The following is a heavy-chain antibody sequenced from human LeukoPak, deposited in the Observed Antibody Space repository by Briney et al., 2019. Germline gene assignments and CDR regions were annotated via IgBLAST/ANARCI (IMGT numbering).Heavy chain of an antibody. J-gene: IGHJ4*02. Sequence: GESLKISCKGSGYSFTRNWISWVRQMPGKGLERMGRIDPSDSYTNYGPSFQGHVTISADKSITTAYLQWSSLKASDTAIYYCARHLDYDSSDYLDYWGQGTLVTVSS. V-gene: IGHV5-10-1*01. CDR1: GYSFTRNW. D-gene: IGHD3-22*01. CDR2: IDPSDSYT. CDR3: ARHLDYDSSDYLDY.